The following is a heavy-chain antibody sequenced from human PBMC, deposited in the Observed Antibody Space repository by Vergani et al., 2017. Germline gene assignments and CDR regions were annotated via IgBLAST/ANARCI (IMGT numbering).Heavy chain of an antibody. J-gene: IGHJ3*02. D-gene: IGHD5-24*01. CDR3: ASPIQDGYNRPSDAFDI. Sequence: QLQLQESGPGLVKPSETLSLTCTVSGGSISSSSYYWGWTRQPPGKGLEWIVSIYYSGSTYYNPSLKSRVTISVDTSKNQFSLKLSSVTAADTAVYYCASPIQDGYNRPSDAFDIWGQGTMVTVSS. CDR1: GGSISSSSYY. CDR2: IYYSGST. V-gene: IGHV4-39*07.